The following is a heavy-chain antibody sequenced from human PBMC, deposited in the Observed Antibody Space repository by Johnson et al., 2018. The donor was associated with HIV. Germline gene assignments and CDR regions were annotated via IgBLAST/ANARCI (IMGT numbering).Heavy chain of an antibody. J-gene: IGHJ3*02. D-gene: IGHD3-22*01. CDR3: AKEREYDSTGHDAFDI. V-gene: IGHV3-30*02. Sequence: QVQLVESGGGVVQPGRSLRLSCAASGFTFSSYGMHWVRQAPGKGLEWVAFIRYDGSNKYYADSVKGRFTISRDNSKNTLYLQMNSLRAEDTAVYYCAKEREYDSTGHDAFDIWGQGTMVTVSS. CDR1: GFTFSSYG. CDR2: IRYDGSNK.